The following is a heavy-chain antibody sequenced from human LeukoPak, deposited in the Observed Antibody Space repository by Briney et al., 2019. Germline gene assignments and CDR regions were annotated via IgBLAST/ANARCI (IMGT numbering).Heavy chain of an antibody. CDR3: ARSGRGTYYYFDL. CDR2: ISGYNGNT. J-gene: IGHJ4*02. D-gene: IGHD1-26*01. V-gene: IGHV1-18*01. Sequence: ASVKVSCKASSYTFTRYGISWVRQAPGQGLEWMGWISGYNGNTNYAQKFQGRVSMTADTSTSTAYMELRSLRTDDTAVYYCARSGRGTYYYFDLWGQGTLVTVSS. CDR1: SYTFTRYG.